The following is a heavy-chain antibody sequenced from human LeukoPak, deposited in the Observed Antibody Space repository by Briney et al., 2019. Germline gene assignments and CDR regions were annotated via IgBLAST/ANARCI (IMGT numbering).Heavy chain of an antibody. J-gene: IGHJ4*02. Sequence: GGSLRLSCAASGFTFSSYWMSWVRQAPGKGLEWVANIKQDGSEKYYVDSVKGRFTISRDNAKNSLYVQMNSLRAEDTSVYYCARVVQWLTQIPFDYRGQGALVTVSS. CDR1: GFTFSSYW. V-gene: IGHV3-7*01. CDR2: IKQDGSEK. D-gene: IGHD6-19*01. CDR3: ARVVQWLTQIPFDY.